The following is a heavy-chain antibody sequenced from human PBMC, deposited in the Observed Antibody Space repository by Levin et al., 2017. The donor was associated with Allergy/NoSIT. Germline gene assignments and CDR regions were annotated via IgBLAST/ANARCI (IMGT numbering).Heavy chain of an antibody. CDR3: ARPHSSSWLEAFDI. D-gene: IGHD6-13*01. V-gene: IGHV3-49*04. CDR1: GFTFGDYA. Sequence: GGSLRLSCTASGFTFGDYAMSWVRQAPGKGLEWVGFIKNKVYGGTTEYAASVKGRFTISRDDSKSIAYLQMNSLKTADTAVYYCARPHSSSWLEAFDIWGQGTMVTVSS. CDR2: IKNKVYGGTT. J-gene: IGHJ3*02.